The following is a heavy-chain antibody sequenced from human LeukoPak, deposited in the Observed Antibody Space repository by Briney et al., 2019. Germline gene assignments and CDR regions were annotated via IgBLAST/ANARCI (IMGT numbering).Heavy chain of an antibody. Sequence: GGSLRLSCAASGFAFSSYAMHWVRQAPGKGLEWVAVISYDGSNKYYADSVKGRFTISRDNSKNTLYLQMNSLRAEDTAVYYCSAFDYWGQGTLVTVSS. CDR3: SAFDY. CDR1: GFAFSSYA. CDR2: ISYDGSNK. J-gene: IGHJ4*02. V-gene: IGHV3-30-3*01.